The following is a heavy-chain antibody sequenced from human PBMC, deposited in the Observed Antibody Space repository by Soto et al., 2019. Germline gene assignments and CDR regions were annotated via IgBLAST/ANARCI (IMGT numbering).Heavy chain of an antibody. D-gene: IGHD3-22*01. CDR3: AKDMAPYYDSSGYYSDAFDI. CDR2: ISWNSGSI. J-gene: IGHJ3*02. Sequence: PGGSLRLSCAASGFTFDDYAMHWVRQAPGKGLEWVSGISWNSGSIGYADSVKGRFTISRDNAKNSLYLQMNSLRAEDTALYYCAKDMAPYYDSSGYYSDAFDIWGQGTMVTVSS. CDR1: GFTFDDYA. V-gene: IGHV3-9*01.